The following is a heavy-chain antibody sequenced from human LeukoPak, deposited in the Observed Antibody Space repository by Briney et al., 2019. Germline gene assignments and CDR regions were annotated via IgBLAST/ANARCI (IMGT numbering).Heavy chain of an antibody. CDR1: GGSFSSYY. Sequence: SETLSLTCAVYGGSFSSYYWSWIRQPPGKGLEWIGYIYYSGSTNYNPSLKSRVTISVDTSKNQFSLKLSSVTAADTAVYYCARDISTITIFGVVMTGWFDPWGQGTLVTVSS. CDR3: ARDISTITIFGVVMTGWFDP. J-gene: IGHJ5*02. CDR2: IYYSGST. D-gene: IGHD3-3*01. V-gene: IGHV4-59*01.